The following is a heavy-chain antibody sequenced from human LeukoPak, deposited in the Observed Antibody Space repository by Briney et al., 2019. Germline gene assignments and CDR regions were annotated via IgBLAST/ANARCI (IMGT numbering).Heavy chain of an antibody. CDR1: GFTFNSYE. J-gene: IGHJ6*04. Sequence: PGCSLTLSCAASGFTFNSYEMNLLRQAPGTALEWLSYISSSGSTIYYTHSVNGQFTISKDNAKNSLYLQMNSLRAEDTAVYYCARGSHPYGMDVWGKGTTVTVSS. V-gene: IGHV3-48*03. CDR3: ARGSHPYGMDV. CDR2: ISSSGSTI.